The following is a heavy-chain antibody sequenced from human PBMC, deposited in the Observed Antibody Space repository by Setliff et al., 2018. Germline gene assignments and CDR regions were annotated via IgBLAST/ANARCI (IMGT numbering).Heavy chain of an antibody. CDR2: ISGYNGKT. D-gene: IGHD3-10*01. CDR3: ARGSEFYYGSGTIDS. Sequence: ASVKVSCKASGYTFTSYDINWVRQATGQGLEWMGWISGYNGKTNYAQKVQGRVSMTTHTSTSTAYMELRSLRSDDTAVYYCARGSEFYYGSGTIDSWGPGTLVTVSS. J-gene: IGHJ4*02. CDR1: GYTFTSYD. V-gene: IGHV1-18*01.